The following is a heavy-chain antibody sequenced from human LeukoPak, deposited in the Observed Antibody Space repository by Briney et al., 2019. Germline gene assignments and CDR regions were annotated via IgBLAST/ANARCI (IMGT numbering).Heavy chain of an antibody. V-gene: IGHV4-61*02. CDR1: GGSVSNYNYY. Sequence: SETLSLTCTVSGGSVSNYNYYWSWIRQPAGKGLEWIGRIYTSGSTNYTPSLKSRVTISVDTSKNQFSLRLSSVTAADTAVYYCAGLDFHYYYMDVWGNGTTVTVSS. J-gene: IGHJ6*03. CDR2: IYTSGST. CDR3: AGLDFHYYYMDV.